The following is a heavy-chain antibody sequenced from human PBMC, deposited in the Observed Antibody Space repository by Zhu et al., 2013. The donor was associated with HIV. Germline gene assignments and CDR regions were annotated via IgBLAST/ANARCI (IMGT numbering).Heavy chain of an antibody. CDR2: INLNSGGT. CDR3: ARVGRGSSTYFYDMDV. J-gene: IGHJ6*02. CDR1: GYTFTGYY. Sequence: QVQLVQSGAEVKKPGASVKVSCQASGYTFTGYYIHWVRQAPGQGLEWVGWINLNSGGTNYAQKFQGRVTMTRDTSISTAYMELSRLRSDDTAVYYCARVGRGSSTYFYDMDVWGQGTTVTASS. D-gene: IGHD6-6*01. V-gene: IGHV1-2*02.